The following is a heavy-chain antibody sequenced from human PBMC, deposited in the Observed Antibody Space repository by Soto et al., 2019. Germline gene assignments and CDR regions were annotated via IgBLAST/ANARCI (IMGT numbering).Heavy chain of an antibody. CDR1: GGSISSYY. J-gene: IGHJ4*02. CDR3: ARVLYCSGGSCPDY. D-gene: IGHD2-15*01. Sequence: PSETLSLTCTVSGGSISSYYWGWIRQPPGKGLEWIGEINHSGSTNYNPSLKSRVTISVDTSKNQFSLKLSSVTAADTAVYYCARVLYCSGGSCPDYWGQGTLVTVSS. V-gene: IGHV4-34*01. CDR2: INHSGST.